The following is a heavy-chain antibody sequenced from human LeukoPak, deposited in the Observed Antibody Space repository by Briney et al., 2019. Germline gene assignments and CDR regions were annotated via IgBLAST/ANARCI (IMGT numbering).Heavy chain of an antibody. V-gene: IGHV3-23*01. J-gene: IGHJ4*02. CDR3: ARDGYRYDSRGYFDY. Sequence: PGGSLRLSCAGSGFTFSSYAMTWVRQAPGTGLEWVSSISRSDGTTYYADSVKGRFTISRDNSKNTLYLQMNSLRAEDTAVYYCARDGYRYDSRGYFDYWGQGTLVTVSS. D-gene: IGHD3-22*01. CDR2: ISRSDGTT. CDR1: GFTFSSYA.